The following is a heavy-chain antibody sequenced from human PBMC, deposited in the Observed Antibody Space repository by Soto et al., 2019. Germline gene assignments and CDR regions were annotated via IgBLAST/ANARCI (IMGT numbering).Heavy chain of an antibody. CDR1: GYTFTSYG. J-gene: IGHJ6*02. Sequence: ASVKVSCKASGYTFTSYGISWVRQAPGQGLEWMGWISAYNGNTNYAQKLQGRVTMTTDTSTNTAYMELRSLRSDDTAVYYCARERVDYDFWSGYGPIAGMDVWGQGTTVTVSS. V-gene: IGHV1-18*01. D-gene: IGHD3-3*01. CDR2: ISAYNGNT. CDR3: ARERVDYDFWSGYGPIAGMDV.